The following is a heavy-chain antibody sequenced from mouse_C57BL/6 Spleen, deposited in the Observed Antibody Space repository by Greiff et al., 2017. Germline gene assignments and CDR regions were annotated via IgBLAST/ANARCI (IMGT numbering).Heavy chain of an antibody. CDR3: AIRGSSYYAMDY. J-gene: IGHJ4*01. CDR1: GFTFSDYG. Sequence: EVMLVESGGGLVKPGGSLKLSCAASGFTFSDYGMHWVRQAPEKGLEWVAYISSGSSTIYYADTVKGRFTISRDNAKNTLFLQMTSLRSEDTAMYYCAIRGSSYYAMDYWGQGTSVTVSS. D-gene: IGHD1-1*01. CDR2: ISSGSSTI. V-gene: IGHV5-17*01.